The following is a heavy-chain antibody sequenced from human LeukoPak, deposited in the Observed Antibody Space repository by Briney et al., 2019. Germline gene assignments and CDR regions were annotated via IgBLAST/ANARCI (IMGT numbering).Heavy chain of an antibody. CDR3: ARGTGELLRYYFDY. CDR2: ISSGSSYI. V-gene: IGHV3-21*01. J-gene: IGHJ4*02. Sequence: GGSLRLSCAASGFTFSSYSMAWVRQAPGKGLEWVSSISSGSSYIYYADSVKGRFTISRDNAKNSLFLQMNSLRAEDTAVYYCARGTGELLRYYFDYWGQGTLVTVSS. D-gene: IGHD1-26*01. CDR1: GFTFSSYS.